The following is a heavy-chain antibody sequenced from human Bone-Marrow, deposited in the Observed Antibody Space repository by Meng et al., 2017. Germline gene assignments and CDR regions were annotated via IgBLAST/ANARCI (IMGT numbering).Heavy chain of an antibody. D-gene: IGHD2-15*01. CDR2: IYTSGST. J-gene: IGHJ6*02. CDR3: ARDRSWGVAATRGYYYGMDV. V-gene: IGHV4-61*02. Sequence: LRLSCTVSGGSISSGSYYWSWIRQPAGKGLEWIGRIYTSGSTNYNPSLKSRVTISVGTSKNQFSLKLSSVTAADTAVYYCARDRSWGVAATRGYYYGMDVWGQGTTVTVSS. CDR1: GGSISSGSYY.